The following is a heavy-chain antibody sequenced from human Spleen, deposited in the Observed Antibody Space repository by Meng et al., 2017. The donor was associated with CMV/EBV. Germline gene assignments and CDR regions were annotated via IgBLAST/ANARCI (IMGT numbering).Heavy chain of an antibody. D-gene: IGHD1-1*01. J-gene: IGHJ4*02. V-gene: IGHV3-11*01. CDR2: ISSSGSTI. Sequence: GGSLRLSCAASGFAFSTYAMSWVRQAPGKGLEWVSYISSSGSTIYYADSVKGRFTISRDNAKNSLYLQMNSLRAEDTAVYYCARAPYNWNDAVWDYFDYWGQGTLVTVSS. CDR3: ARAPYNWNDAVWDYFDY. CDR1: GFAFSTYA.